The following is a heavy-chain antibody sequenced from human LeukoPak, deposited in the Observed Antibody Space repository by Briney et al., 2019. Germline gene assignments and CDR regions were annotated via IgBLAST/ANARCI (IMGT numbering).Heavy chain of an antibody. CDR2: MWYDGSNK. CDR1: GFTFSSYG. J-gene: IGHJ4*02. Sequence: GGSLRLSCAASGFTFSSYGMHWVRQAPGKGLEWVAVMWYDGSNKYYADSVKGRFTISRDNSKNTLYLQMNSLRAEDTAVYYCAKSNYYDSSGYYSSWGQGTLVTVSS. V-gene: IGHV3-33*06. CDR3: AKSNYYDSSGYYSS. D-gene: IGHD3-22*01.